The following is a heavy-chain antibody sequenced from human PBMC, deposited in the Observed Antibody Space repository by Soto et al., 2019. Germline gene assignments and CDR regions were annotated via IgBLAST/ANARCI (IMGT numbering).Heavy chain of an antibody. CDR3: AMVDVYVTPSPQDV. V-gene: IGHV1-18*01. J-gene: IGHJ6*02. CDR2: INTCNGNT. D-gene: IGHD3-16*01. Sequence: QVQLVQSRAEVKNPGASVKVSCKASGYSFTGYGIAWARQAPGQGLEWMGWINTCNGNTNYAQNLQGRVTLTTDTSTSTAYMELTSLRSNDTAIYYCAMVDVYVTPSPQDVWGQGTTVIVSS. CDR1: GYSFTGYG.